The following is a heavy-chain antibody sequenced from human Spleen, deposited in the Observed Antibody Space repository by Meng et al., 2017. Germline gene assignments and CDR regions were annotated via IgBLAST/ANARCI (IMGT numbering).Heavy chain of an antibody. CDR3: GGSSGYPIDY. CDR2: INHSGST. V-gene: IGHV4-34*01. CDR1: GGSFSDYY. J-gene: IGHJ4*02. Sequence: QLQCGGAGVCSPSETLSLTCVVSGGSFSDYYWSWIRQPPGKGLEWIGEINHSGSTNYNPSLESRATISVDTSQNNLSLKLSSVTAADTAVYYCGGSSGYPIDYWGQGTLVTVSS. D-gene: IGHD3-22*01.